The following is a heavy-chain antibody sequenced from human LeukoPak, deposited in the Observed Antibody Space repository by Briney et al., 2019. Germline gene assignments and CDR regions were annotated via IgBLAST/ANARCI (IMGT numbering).Heavy chain of an antibody. V-gene: IGHV1-69*02. CDR3: TRSEYSSSSVWNYYYGMDV. D-gene: IGHD6-6*01. Sequence: SVNVSCKAYGGTSSSYTISWVRQAAGHGREWMGRFLPILGIANYAQKCQGRVTITADKSTSTAYMELSSLRSEDTAVYYCTRSEYSSSSVWNYYYGMDVWGQGTTVTVSS. J-gene: IGHJ6*02. CDR2: FLPILGIA. CDR1: GGTSSSYT.